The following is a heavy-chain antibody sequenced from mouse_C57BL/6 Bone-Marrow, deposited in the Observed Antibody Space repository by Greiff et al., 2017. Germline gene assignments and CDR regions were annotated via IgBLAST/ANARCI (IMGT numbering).Heavy chain of an antibody. CDR2: INPSTGGT. J-gene: IGHJ2*01. CDR1: GYSFTGYY. V-gene: IGHV1-42*01. Sequence: VHVKQSGPELVKPGASVKISCKASGYSFTGYYMNWVKQSPEKSLEWIGEINPSTGGTTYNQKFKAKATLTVDKSSSTAYMQLKSLTSEASAVYYCATPYFDYWGQGTTLTGSS. CDR3: ATPYFDY.